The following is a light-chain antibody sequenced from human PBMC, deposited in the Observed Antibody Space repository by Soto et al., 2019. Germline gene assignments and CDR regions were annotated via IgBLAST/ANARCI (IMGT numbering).Light chain of an antibody. Sequence: EVVLTQFPGTLSLSPGERATLSCRASQSVSSNYLAWYQQKPGQAPRLLIYGASSRAIGIPDRFSGSGSGTDFTLTISRLEPEDFAVYYCQQYGRSSWTFGHGTKVEIK. CDR1: QSVSSNY. CDR3: QQYGRSSWT. J-gene: IGKJ1*01. V-gene: IGKV3-20*01. CDR2: GAS.